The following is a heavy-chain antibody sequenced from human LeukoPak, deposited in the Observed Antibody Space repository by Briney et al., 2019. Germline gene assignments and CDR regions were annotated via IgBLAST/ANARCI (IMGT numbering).Heavy chain of an antibody. J-gene: IGHJ4*02. V-gene: IGHV4-34*01. CDR3: TSYYYDSSGYYPPYFDY. CDR2: INHSGST. D-gene: IGHD3-22*01. CDR1: GGSFSGYY. Sequence: SETLSLTCAVYGGSFSGYYWSWIRQPPGKGLEWIGEINHSGSTNYNPSLKSRVTISVDTSKNQFSLKLSSVTAADTAVYYCTSYYYDSSGYYPPYFDYWGQGTLVTVSS.